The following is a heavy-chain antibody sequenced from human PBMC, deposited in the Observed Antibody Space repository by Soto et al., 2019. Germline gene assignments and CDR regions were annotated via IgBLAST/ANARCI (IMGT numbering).Heavy chain of an antibody. CDR1: GGSVSSGSYY. J-gene: IGHJ6*02. Sequence: QVQLQESGPGLVKPSETLCLTCTVSGGSVSSGSYYWSWIRQPPGKGLEWIGYIYHSGRTNYNPSLKSRVTISIDTSKNQFSLKLNSVTTADTAVYFCARVRGPGYGMDVWGQGTTVTVSS. CDR3: ARVRGPGYGMDV. D-gene: IGHD3-10*01. V-gene: IGHV4-61*01. CDR2: IYHSGRT.